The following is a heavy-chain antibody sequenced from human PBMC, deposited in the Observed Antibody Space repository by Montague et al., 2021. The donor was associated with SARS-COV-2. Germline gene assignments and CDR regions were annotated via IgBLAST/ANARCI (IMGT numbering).Heavy chain of an antibody. Sequence: SETLSLTCAVYGGSFSGYYWSWIRQPPGKGPEWIGEINHSGSTNYNPSLKSRVTISVDTSKNQFSLKLSSVTAADPAGYYCARVRYYGSGNSLGMDVWGQGTTVTVSS. CDR3: ARVRYYGSGNSLGMDV. D-gene: IGHD3-10*01. CDR1: GGSFSGYY. V-gene: IGHV4-34*01. J-gene: IGHJ6*02. CDR2: INHSGST.